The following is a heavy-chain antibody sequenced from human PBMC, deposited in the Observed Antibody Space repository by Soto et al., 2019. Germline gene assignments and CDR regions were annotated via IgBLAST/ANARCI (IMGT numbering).Heavy chain of an antibody. Sequence: QVQLQESGPGLVKPSETLSLTCTVSGGSISSDYWSWIRQSPGRGLEWIGYIYFSGSSSHNPSLMSRVTISVDTSKTHFSLKLDSVTAAATAVYYCARETYFSSAQINAFDVWGQGTVVTVSS. V-gene: IGHV4-59*01. CDR3: ARETYFSSAQINAFDV. D-gene: IGHD6-13*01. J-gene: IGHJ3*01. CDR2: IYFSGSS. CDR1: GGSISSDY.